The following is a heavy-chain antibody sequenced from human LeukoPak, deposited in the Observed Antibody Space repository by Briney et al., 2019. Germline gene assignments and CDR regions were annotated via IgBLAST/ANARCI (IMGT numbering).Heavy chain of an antibody. D-gene: IGHD3-10*01. CDR3: AAGTAVYYYGSGSYPKLRPNWFDP. Sequence: GTSVKVSCKASGFTFTSSALQWVRQARGQRLEWIGWIVVASGNTNYAQKFQERVTITRDMSTSTAYMELSSLRSEDTAVYYCAAGTAVYYYGSGSYPKLRPNWFDPWGQGTLVTVSS. V-gene: IGHV1-58*01. J-gene: IGHJ5*02. CDR1: GFTFTSSA. CDR2: IVVASGNT.